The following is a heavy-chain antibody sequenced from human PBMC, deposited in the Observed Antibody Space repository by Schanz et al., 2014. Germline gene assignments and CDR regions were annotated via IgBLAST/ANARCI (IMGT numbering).Heavy chain of an antibody. J-gene: IGHJ5*02. D-gene: IGHD1-26*01. CDR2: LTEGGGGT. Sequence: VQLVESGGGLAQPGGSLRLACAASGFNFNTYAMSWVRQAPGKGLEWVSGLTEGGGGTYYTDAVKGRFTISRDSSKNTLYLQMNSLRADDTAVYYCAKELYSGSHYGWFDPWGQGTLVTVSS. CDR3: AKELYSGSHYGWFDP. CDR1: GFNFNTYA. V-gene: IGHV3-23*04.